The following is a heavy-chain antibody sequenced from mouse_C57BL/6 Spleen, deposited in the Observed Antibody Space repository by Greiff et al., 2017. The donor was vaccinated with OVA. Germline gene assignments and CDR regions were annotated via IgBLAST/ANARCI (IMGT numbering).Heavy chain of an antibody. CDR2: IYPGDGDT. V-gene: IGHV1-80*01. Sequence: QVHVKQSGAELVKPGASVKISCKASGYAFSSYWMNWVKQRPGKGLEWIGQIYPGDGDTNYNGKFKGKATLTADKSSSTAYMQLSSLTSEDSAVYFCARSITTVERFAYWGQGTLVTVSA. J-gene: IGHJ3*01. CDR1: GYAFSSYW. CDR3: ARSITTVERFAY. D-gene: IGHD1-1*01.